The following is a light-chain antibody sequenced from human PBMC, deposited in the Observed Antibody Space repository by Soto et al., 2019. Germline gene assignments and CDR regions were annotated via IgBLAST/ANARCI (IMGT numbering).Light chain of an antibody. J-gene: IGKJ1*01. CDR2: AAS. CDR1: QTISTY. V-gene: IGKV1-39*01. CDR3: QQSYSSPWT. Sequence: DIQMTQSPSSLSASVGDRVTITCRASQTISTYLNWYQQRPGKAPKLLIYAASTLLSGVPLRFTGGGSGTDFTLTIDSLQPEDCATYYCQQSYSSPWTFGQGTKVEMK.